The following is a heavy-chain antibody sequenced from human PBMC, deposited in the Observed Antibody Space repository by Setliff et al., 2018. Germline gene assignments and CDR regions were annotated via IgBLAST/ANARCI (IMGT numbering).Heavy chain of an antibody. D-gene: IGHD3-10*01. J-gene: IGHJ4*02. CDR2: IYYAGTA. CDR3: ARHEFVGGYYGSVTYRHFDY. CDR1: GDSISSTSYQ. Sequence: SETLSLTCTVSGDSISSTSYQWGWVRQPPGKGLEWIGSIYYAGTAYYNPSLKSRVTISVDTSKNQFSLQVTSLAATDTALYFCARHEFVGGYYGSVTYRHFDYWGQGILVTVS. V-gene: IGHV4-39*01.